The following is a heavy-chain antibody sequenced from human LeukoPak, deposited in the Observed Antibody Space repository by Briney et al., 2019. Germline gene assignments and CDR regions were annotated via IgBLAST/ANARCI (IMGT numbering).Heavy chain of an antibody. Sequence: ASVTESFKVSGYTLTELSLHWLRQAGCRGREWMGVFDPEDGETIYAQKFQGRVTMTEDTSTDTAYMELSSLRSEDTAVYYCATEGGISVAGLDYWGQGTLVTVSS. CDR1: GYTLTELS. CDR3: ATEGGISVAGLDY. V-gene: IGHV1-24*01. D-gene: IGHD6-19*01. CDR2: FDPEDGET. J-gene: IGHJ4*02.